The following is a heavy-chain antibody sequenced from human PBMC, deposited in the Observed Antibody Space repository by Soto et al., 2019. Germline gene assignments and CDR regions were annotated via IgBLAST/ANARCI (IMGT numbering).Heavy chain of an antibody. CDR2: IIPIFGTA. Sequence: QVQLVQSGAEVKKPGSSVKVSCKASGGTFSSYAISWMRQAPGQGLEWMGGIIPIFGTANYAQKIQGRVTITADKAASMAYMELSSRRSEDTAVYYCARDPPPNLSGESSSWGDAFDILGQGTMVTGSS. CDR3: ARDPPPNLSGESSSWGDAFDI. J-gene: IGHJ3*02. CDR1: GGTFSSYA. V-gene: IGHV1-69*06. D-gene: IGHD6-13*01.